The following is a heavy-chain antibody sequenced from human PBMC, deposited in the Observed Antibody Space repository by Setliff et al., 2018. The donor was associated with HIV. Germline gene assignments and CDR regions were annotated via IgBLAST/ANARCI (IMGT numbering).Heavy chain of an antibody. D-gene: IGHD6-19*01. J-gene: IGHJ5*02. CDR1: GGSISSGSYY. Sequence: SETLSLTCTVSGGSISSGSYYWSWIRQPPGKGLEWIGNIYNYGSPNYSPSLKSRVTILLDTSKNQFSLRLDSLTAADTAVYYCARGRTQWPNYNYFDPWGLGTLVTVSS. CDR3: ARGRTQWPNYNYFDP. CDR2: IYNYGSP. V-gene: IGHV4-61*01.